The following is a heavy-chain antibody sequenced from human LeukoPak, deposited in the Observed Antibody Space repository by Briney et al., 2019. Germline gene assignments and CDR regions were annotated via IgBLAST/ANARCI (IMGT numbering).Heavy chain of an antibody. V-gene: IGHV4-59*01. CDR2: IYYSGTT. D-gene: IGHD6-19*01. J-gene: IGHJ4*02. CDR3: ARVLSSGWAGFDY. Sequence: MPSETLSLTCTVSGGSISNYYWTWIRQPPGKGLEWIAHIYYSGTTNYNPSLKSRVTISVDTSKNRFSLKLSSVTAADTAVYYCARVLSSGWAGFDYWGQGALVTVSS. CDR1: GGSISNYY.